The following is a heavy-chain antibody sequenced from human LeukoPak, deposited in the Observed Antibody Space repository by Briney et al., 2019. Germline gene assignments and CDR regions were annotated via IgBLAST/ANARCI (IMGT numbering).Heavy chain of an antibody. Sequence: GRSLRLSCAASGFTVSSTYMNWVRQAPGKGLEWVSVIYSGGSTYYADSVKGRFTISRDNSKNTLFLQMNSLRAEDTAVYYCARGTIGDYWGQGTLVTVSS. CDR1: GFTVSSTY. J-gene: IGHJ4*02. CDR2: IYSGGST. CDR3: ARGTIGDY. D-gene: IGHD3-3*01. V-gene: IGHV3-66*01.